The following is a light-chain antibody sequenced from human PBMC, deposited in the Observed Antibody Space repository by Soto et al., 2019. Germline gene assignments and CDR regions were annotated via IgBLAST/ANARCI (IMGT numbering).Light chain of an antibody. CDR1: QGIGDD. J-gene: IGKJ4*01. CDR2: GAS. V-gene: IGKV1-17*01. Sequence: DFQMTQSPSSLSASVGDRVTITCRASQGIGDDLGWYQQRPGEAPKRLIYGASSLPSGVPSRFSGSGSGTEFTLTISGLQPEDFATYFCLEHNTYPFTFGGGTKVEIK. CDR3: LEHNTYPFT.